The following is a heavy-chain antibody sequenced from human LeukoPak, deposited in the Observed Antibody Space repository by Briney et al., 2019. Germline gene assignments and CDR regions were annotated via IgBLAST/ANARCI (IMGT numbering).Heavy chain of an antibody. CDR3: AKDKPGPPYRSTTNCFDAFDL. J-gene: IGHJ3*01. D-gene: IGHD2-2*01. CDR2: ISSSRGTT. CDR1: GFTFSDYA. Sequence: QPGGSLRLSCAASGFTFSDYATSWVRQAPGKGLEWVSVISSSRGTTFYADSVKGRFTISRDNSKKTLYLQMNSLRVDDTAVYYCAKDKPGPPYRSTTNCFDAFDLWGQGTMLTVSS. V-gene: IGHV3-23*01.